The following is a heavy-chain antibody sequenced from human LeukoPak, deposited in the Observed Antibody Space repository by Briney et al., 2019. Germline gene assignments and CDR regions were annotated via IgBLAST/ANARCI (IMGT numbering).Heavy chain of an antibody. J-gene: IGHJ4*02. CDR2: ISSSGSTI. CDR3: ARENPTLDY. CDR1: GFTFSSYE. D-gene: IGHD1-14*01. Sequence: GGSLRLSCAASGFTFSSYEMNWVRQAPGKGLEWVSYISSSGSTIYYADSVKGRFTISRDNAKNSLYLQMNSLRAEDTAVYYCARENPTLDYWGQGTLVTVSS. V-gene: IGHV3-48*03.